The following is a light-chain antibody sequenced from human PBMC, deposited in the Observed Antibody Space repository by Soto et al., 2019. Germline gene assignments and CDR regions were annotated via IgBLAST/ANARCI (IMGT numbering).Light chain of an antibody. CDR2: GAS. V-gene: IGKV3-15*01. CDR3: QHYNNWPRT. J-gene: IGKJ1*01. CDR1: QSVSSN. Sequence: EIVMTQSQATLSVSPGERATLSCRASQSVSSNLAWYQQKPGQAPRLLIYGASTRATGIPARFSGSGSGTEFTLTLSSLQSEDFAVYYCQHYNNWPRTFGQGTKVEIK.